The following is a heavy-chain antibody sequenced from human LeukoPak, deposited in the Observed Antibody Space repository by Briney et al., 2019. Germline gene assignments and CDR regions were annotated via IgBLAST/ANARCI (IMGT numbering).Heavy chain of an antibody. CDR1: GGSISSYY. V-gene: IGHV4-4*07. CDR2: IHTSGST. D-gene: IGHD5-18*01. Sequence: PSETLSLTCTVSGGSISSYYWSRIRQPAGKGLEWIGRIHTSGSTHYNPSLKSRVTMSVDTSKNQFSLKLSSVTAADTAMYYCAGDTYIYGSSAYYFDYWGQGTLVTVSS. CDR3: AGDTYIYGSSAYYFDY. J-gene: IGHJ4*02.